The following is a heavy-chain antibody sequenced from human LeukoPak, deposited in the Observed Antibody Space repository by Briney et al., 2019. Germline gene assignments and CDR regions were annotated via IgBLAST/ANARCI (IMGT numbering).Heavy chain of an antibody. V-gene: IGHV4-61*01. CDR1: VGSVDSGSYY. D-gene: IGHD1-26*01. Sequence: PSETLPLTCTVSVGSVDSGSYYWNWIRQPPGKGLEWIGYIYYSGSTNYNPSLKSRVTISVDTSKNQFSLKLSSVTAADTAVYYCARAAYSGSYHSDYWGQGTLVTVSS. CDR2: IYYSGST. CDR3: ARAAYSGSYHSDY. J-gene: IGHJ4*02.